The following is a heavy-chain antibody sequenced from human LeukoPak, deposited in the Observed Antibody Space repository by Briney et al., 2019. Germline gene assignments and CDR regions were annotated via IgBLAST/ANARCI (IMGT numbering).Heavy chain of an antibody. CDR1: GFTFDDYG. D-gene: IGHD3-3*01. Sequence: GGSLRLSCAASGFTFDDYGMSWVRQAPGKGLEWVSGINWNGGSTGYADSVKGRFTISRDNAKNSLYLQMNSLRAEDTALYFCARSLRFLEWLPPLDDWGQGTLVTVSS. J-gene: IGHJ4*02. V-gene: IGHV3-20*04. CDR3: ARSLRFLEWLPPLDD. CDR2: INWNGGST.